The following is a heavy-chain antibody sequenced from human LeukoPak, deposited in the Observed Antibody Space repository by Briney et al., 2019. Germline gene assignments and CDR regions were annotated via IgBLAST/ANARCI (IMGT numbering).Heavy chain of an antibody. V-gene: IGHV4-39*07. CDR3: ARDLYFPDTSGYKDY. CDR2: VYYSGST. D-gene: IGHD3-22*01. Sequence: SETLSLTCTVSGGSISSSSYYWVWIRQPPGKGLEWIGTVYYSGSTYYNPSFKSRVTISLDTSKNQFSLKLSSVTAADTAIYYCARDLYFPDTSGYKDYWGQGILVTVSS. CDR1: GGSISSSSYY. J-gene: IGHJ4*02.